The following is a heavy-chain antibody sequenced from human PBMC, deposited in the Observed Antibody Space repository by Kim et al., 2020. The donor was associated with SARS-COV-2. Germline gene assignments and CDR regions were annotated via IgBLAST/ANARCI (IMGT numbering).Heavy chain of an antibody. D-gene: IGHD6-13*01. CDR1: GFTFSTYA. CDR3: AKDRCSSPNCAFDI. Sequence: GGSLRLSCAASGFTFSTYAMSWVRQAPGKGLEWVSAISKSGGGTYYADSMKGRFTISRDNSKNTLYLQMSSLKVGDTAVYYCAKDRCSSPNCAFDIWDQGTMVSVSS. V-gene: IGHV3-23*01. CDR2: ISKSGGGT. J-gene: IGHJ3*02.